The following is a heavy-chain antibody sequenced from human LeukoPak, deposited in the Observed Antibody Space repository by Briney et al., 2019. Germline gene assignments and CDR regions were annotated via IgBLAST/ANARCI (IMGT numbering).Heavy chain of an antibody. D-gene: IGHD3-22*01. CDR2: INHSGST. CDR1: GGSFSSCIYY. CDR3: ARGRDSSGYQTFDY. V-gene: IGHV4-34*01. Sequence: PSETLSLTCSVSGGSFSSCIYYWSWIRQPPGKGLEWIGEINHSGSTNYNPSLKSRVTISVDTSKNQFSLKLSSVTAADTAVYYCARGRDSSGYQTFDYWGQGTLVTVSS. J-gene: IGHJ4*02.